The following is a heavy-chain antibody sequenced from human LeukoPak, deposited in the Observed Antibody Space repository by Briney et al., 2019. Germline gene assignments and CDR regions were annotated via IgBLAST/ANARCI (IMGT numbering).Heavy chain of an antibody. Sequence: PSETLSLTCAVYGGSFSGYYWSWIRQPPGKGLEWIGEINHSGSTNYNPSLKSRVTISVDTSKNHFSLKLSSVAAADTAVYYCARDRTVTSWGLGAFDIWGQGTMVTVSS. CDR3: ARDRTVTSWGLGAFDI. D-gene: IGHD4-17*01. V-gene: IGHV4-34*01. J-gene: IGHJ3*02. CDR2: INHSGST. CDR1: GGSFSGYY.